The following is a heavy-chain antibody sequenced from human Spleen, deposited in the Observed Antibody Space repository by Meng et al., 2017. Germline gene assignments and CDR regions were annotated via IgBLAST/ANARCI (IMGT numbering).Heavy chain of an antibody. CDR2: INHSGST. CDR3: ARPSRYNWFDP. Sequence: QGQLHKWGAGLLRPSETLSLTCAVYGGSFSGYYWSWIRQPPGKGLEWIGEINHSGSTNYNPSLKSRVTISVDTSKNQFSLKLSSVTAADTAVYYCARPSRYNWFDPWGQGTLVTVSS. V-gene: IGHV4-34*01. CDR1: GGSFSGYY. J-gene: IGHJ5*02. D-gene: IGHD6-6*01.